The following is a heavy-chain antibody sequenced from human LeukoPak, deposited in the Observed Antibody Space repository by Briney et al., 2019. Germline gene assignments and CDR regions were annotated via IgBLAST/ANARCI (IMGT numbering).Heavy chain of an antibody. CDR1: GGSFSGYY. D-gene: IGHD5-24*01. CDR3: ARYPFDGYNYYFDY. J-gene: IGHJ4*02. CDR2: INHSGST. V-gene: IGHV4-34*01. Sequence: KPSETLSLTCAVYGGSFSGYYWSWIRQPPGKGLEWIGEINHSGSTNYNPSLKSRVTLSVDTSKNQFSLKLSSVTATDTAVYYCARYPFDGYNYYFDYWGQGTLVTVSS.